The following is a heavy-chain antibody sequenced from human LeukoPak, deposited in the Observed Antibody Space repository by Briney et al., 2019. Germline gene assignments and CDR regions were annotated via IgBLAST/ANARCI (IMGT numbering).Heavy chain of an antibody. Sequence: GGSLRLSCAASGFTFSSYGMSWVRQAPGKGLEWVSAISGSGGSTYYADSVKGRFTISRDNSKNTLYLQMNSLRAEDTAVYYCAKDFVEMATIRNWFDPWGQGTLVTVSS. CDR3: AKDFVEMATIRNWFDP. D-gene: IGHD5-24*01. CDR2: ISGSGGST. J-gene: IGHJ5*02. CDR1: GFTFSSYG. V-gene: IGHV3-23*01.